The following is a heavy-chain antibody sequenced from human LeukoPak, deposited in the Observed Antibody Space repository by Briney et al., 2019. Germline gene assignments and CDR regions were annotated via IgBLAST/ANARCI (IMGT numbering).Heavy chain of an antibody. V-gene: IGHV1-69*04. CDR3: ASPLTGYGIAVAGSAPPDY. CDR2: IIPILGIA. J-gene: IGHJ4*02. Sequence: SVKVSCMAYGATFSSYAISWVRQAPGQGLEWMGRIIPILGIANYAQKFQGRVTITADKSTSTAYMELSSLRSEDTAVYYCASPLTGYGIAVAGSAPPDYWGQGTLVTVSS. D-gene: IGHD6-19*01. CDR1: GATFSSYA.